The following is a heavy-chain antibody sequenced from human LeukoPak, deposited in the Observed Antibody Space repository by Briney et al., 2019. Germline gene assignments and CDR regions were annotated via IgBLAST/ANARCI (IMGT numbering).Heavy chain of an antibody. J-gene: IGHJ5*02. D-gene: IGHD2-2*01. Sequence: ASEKVSCKASVYTFTSNGISWVRHAPGQGLEWIGWISAYNGKTNYAQKHHSRVTMITDTSTSTAYEELRSLSDDDTAVYYCGRGYCSSTSCFVWGWFVPWGEGTLVSVSS. CDR1: VYTFTSNG. CDR2: ISAYNGKT. V-gene: IGHV1-18*01. CDR3: GRGYCSSTSCFVWGWFVP.